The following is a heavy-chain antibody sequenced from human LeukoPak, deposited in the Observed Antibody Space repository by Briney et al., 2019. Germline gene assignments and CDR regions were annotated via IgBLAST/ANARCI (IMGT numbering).Heavy chain of an antibody. J-gene: IGHJ2*01. CDR2: IYYGGST. Sequence: SETLSLTCTVSGGSISSYYWSWIRQPPGKGLEWIGYIYYGGSTDYNPSLKSRVTISKDTSKTQFSLRLSSVTAADTAVYYCARGGTRYYWYFDLWGRGTLVTVSS. CDR1: GGSISSYY. V-gene: IGHV4-59*12. CDR3: ARGGTRYYWYFDL. D-gene: IGHD2-2*01.